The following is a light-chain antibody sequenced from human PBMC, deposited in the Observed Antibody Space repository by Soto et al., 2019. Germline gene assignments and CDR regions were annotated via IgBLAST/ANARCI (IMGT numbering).Light chain of an antibody. CDR3: QQYNNWPGT. CDR2: GAS. V-gene: IGKV3-15*01. J-gene: IGKJ1*01. Sequence: EIVITQSLATLSVSPGERATLSCRASQSVSSNLAWYQQKPGQAPRLLIYGASTRATGIPARFSGSGSGTEFTLTISSLQSEDFEVYYCQQYNNWPGTFGQGTKVDIK. CDR1: QSVSSN.